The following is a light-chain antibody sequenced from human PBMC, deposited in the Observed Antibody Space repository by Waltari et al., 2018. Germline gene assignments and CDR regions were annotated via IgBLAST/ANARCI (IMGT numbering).Light chain of an antibody. Sequence: DIQVTQSPSCLSAAVGDRVSITCRASQRIGNYLNWYQQKPGKAPKPLIYSASSLQSGVPSRFSGSGSGTDFTLTITSLQPEDFAIYYCQETYSSPPSTFVQGTKVESK. J-gene: IGKJ1*01. CDR2: SAS. V-gene: IGKV1-39*01. CDR1: QRIGNY. CDR3: QETYSSPPST.